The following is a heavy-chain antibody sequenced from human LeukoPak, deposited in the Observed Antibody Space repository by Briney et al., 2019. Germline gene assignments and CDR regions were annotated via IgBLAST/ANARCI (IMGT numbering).Heavy chain of an antibody. CDR3: AREQGSSSSGRYGLDV. CDR1: GGTFSRYA. D-gene: IGHD6-6*01. V-gene: IGHV1-69*04. Sequence: ASVKVSCKASGGTFSRYAISWVRQAPGQGPEWMGRIIPILDTTNYAQKFQGRVTITADKSTSTAYMELRSLKSEDTAVYYCAREQGSSSSGRYGLDVWGQGTTVTVSS. CDR2: IIPILDTT. J-gene: IGHJ6*02.